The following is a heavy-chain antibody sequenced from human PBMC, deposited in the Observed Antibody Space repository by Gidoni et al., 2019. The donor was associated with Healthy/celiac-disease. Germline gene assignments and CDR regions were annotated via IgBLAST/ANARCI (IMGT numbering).Heavy chain of an antibody. CDR3: ARMGNMIVVGPGPSYYYDGMEV. CDR2: MNPNSGNT. Sequence: QVQLVQSGAEVKKPRASLTVSCKASGYPFTSYDINWVRQATGQGLEWIGWMNPNSGNTGYAQKFQGRVTMTRNTSISTGYMEMRSLRYEDTAVYYCARMGNMIVVGPGPSYYYDGMEVWGQGNTVTVSS. D-gene: IGHD3-22*01. V-gene: IGHV1-8*01. CDR1: GYPFTSYD. J-gene: IGHJ6*02.